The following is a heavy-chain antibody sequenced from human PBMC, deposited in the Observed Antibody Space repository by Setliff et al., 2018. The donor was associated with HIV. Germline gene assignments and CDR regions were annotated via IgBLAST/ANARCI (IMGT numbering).Heavy chain of an antibody. CDR3: ARGPPYYRDGSSYYGPAFWFDS. J-gene: IGHJ5*01. CDR2: IYYKGGT. Sequence: LSLTCTVSGGSISSPNDWWGWFRQSPGNSPEWIATIYYKGGTSYSRSLKSRATIMIDPSKNQFSLKLRSVTAADTAVYYCARGPPYYRDGSSYYGPAFWFDSWGQGALVTVSS. V-gene: IGHV4-39*07. CDR1: GGSISSPNDW. D-gene: IGHD3-22*01.